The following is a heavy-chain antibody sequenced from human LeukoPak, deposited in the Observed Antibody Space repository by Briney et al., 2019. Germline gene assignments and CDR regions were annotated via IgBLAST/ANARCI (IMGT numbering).Heavy chain of an antibody. Sequence: SETLSLTCSVSGGSFSGSYWSWTRQPPGKVLEWIGEINHSGTTNYNPSLASRVTVSVDTSKNQFSLNLTSVTAADTAVYFCARGIVYGSGSYYKAYYFDSWGQGTLVTVSS. CDR1: GGSFSGSY. J-gene: IGHJ4*02. CDR2: INHSGTT. D-gene: IGHD3-10*01. CDR3: ARGIVYGSGSYYKAYYFDS. V-gene: IGHV4-34*01.